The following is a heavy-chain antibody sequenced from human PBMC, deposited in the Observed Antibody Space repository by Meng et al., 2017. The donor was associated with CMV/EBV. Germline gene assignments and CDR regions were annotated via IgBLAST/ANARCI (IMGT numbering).Heavy chain of an antibody. CDR1: GYSLTSYW. CDR3: ARSGYCSSTSCYTAYGMDV. CDR2: IYPGDSDT. D-gene: IGHD2-2*02. V-gene: IGHV5-51*01. Sequence: KVSCKGSGYSLTSYWIGWVRQMPGKGLEWMGIIYPGDSDTRYSPSFQGQVTISADRSISTAYLQWSSLKASDTAMYYCARSGYCSSTSCYTAYGMDVWGQGTTVTVSS. J-gene: IGHJ6*02.